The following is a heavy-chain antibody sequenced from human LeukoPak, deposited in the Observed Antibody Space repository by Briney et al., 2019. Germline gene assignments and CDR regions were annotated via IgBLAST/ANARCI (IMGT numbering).Heavy chain of an antibody. Sequence: SETLSLTCAVYGGSFSGHYWSWIRQPPGKGLEWIGEINHSGSTNYNPSLKSRVTISVDTSKNQFSLKLSSVTAADTAVYYCARGPEFWSGYYPPWGQPKGEFDYWGQGTLVTVSS. CDR3: ARGPEFWSGYYPPWGQPKGEFDY. J-gene: IGHJ4*02. D-gene: IGHD3-3*01. V-gene: IGHV4-34*01. CDR1: GGSFSGHY. CDR2: INHSGST.